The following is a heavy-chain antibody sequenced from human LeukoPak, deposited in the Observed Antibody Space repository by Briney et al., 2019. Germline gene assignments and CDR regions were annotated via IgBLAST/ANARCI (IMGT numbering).Heavy chain of an antibody. J-gene: IGHJ3*02. V-gene: IGHV3-7*01. CDR2: IKTDGSEK. D-gene: IGHD3-10*01. CDR3: ARGAEKILSFGEYPSDAFDI. Sequence: GGSLRLSCEASGFTFSSYWMSWVRQAPGKGLEWVANIKTDGSEKYYVDSVKGRFTISRDSPKNTVYLQMDSLRAEDTAVYYCARGAEKILSFGEYPSDAFDIWGQGTMVSVTS. CDR1: GFTFSSYW.